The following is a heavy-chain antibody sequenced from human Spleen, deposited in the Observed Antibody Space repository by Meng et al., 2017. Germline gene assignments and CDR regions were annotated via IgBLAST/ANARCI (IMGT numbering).Heavy chain of an antibody. CDR2: INPSSGGT. J-gene: IGHJ3*01. CDR1: GYTFTAYH. Sequence: ASVKVSCKASGYTFTAYHIHWVRQAPGQGLEWMEWINPSSGGTKYAQKFQGRVTVTGDTSISTAYMELSSLRSDDTAVYYCARLPGMIRFGGVIAIWGQGTMVTVSS. V-gene: IGHV1-2*02. D-gene: IGHD3-16*02. CDR3: ARLPGMIRFGGVIAI.